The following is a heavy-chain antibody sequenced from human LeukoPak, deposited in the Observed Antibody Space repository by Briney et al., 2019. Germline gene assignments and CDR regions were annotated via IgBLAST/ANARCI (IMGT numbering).Heavy chain of an antibody. CDR3: AREQRISMIMMSRIWFDP. J-gene: IGHJ5*02. CDR1: GFTFSGFW. Sequence: TGGSLRLSCAVSGFTFSGFWMSWSRQAPGKGLEWVASINSDGSEGYYADVVKGRFTISRDNAKNSLYLQMSGLRAEDTAVYYCAREQRISMIMMSRIWFDPWGQGTLVTVSS. V-gene: IGHV3-7*01. D-gene: IGHD3-22*01. CDR2: INSDGSEG.